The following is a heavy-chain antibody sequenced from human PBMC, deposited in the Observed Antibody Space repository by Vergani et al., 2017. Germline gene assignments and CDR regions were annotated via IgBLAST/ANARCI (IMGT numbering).Heavy chain of an antibody. CDR2: SYWNDDQ. V-gene: IGHV2-5*04. J-gene: IGHJ6*04. D-gene: IGHD1-7*01. CDR3: VYRKTVWGTTVCFYPFYYYYVMDL. CDR1: GFSLNTRGVS. Sequence: QITLKESGPTLVKPTQTLTLTCTFSGFSLNTRGVSVAWIRQPPGKALDWLPLSYWNDDQHYSPSLNNRVTITKDTSKNQVVLTMTNMDYVDTGTYYCVYRKTVWGTTVCFYPFYYYYVMDLWGKGNTVTVSS.